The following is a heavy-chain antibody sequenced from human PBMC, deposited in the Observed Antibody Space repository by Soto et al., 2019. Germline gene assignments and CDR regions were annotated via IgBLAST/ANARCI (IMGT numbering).Heavy chain of an antibody. V-gene: IGHV1-3*01. CDR1: GYTFTSYA. Sequence: ASVKVSCKASGYTFTSYAMHWVRQAPGQRLEWMGWINAGNGNTKYSQKFQGRVTITRDTSASTAYMELSSLRSEDTAVYYCAREEADLCYFDYWGQGTLVTSPQ. CDR3: AREEADLCYFDY. CDR2: INAGNGNT. J-gene: IGHJ4*02.